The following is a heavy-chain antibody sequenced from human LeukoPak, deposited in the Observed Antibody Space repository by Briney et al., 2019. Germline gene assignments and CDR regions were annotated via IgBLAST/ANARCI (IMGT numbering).Heavy chain of an antibody. CDR3: ARSYSSSWYVY. CDR2: IKPDGSAE. D-gene: IGHD6-13*01. J-gene: IGHJ4*02. CDR1: GFTFSSNW. Sequence: GGSLRLSCATSGFTFSSNWMSWVRHVPGRGLDWVANIKPDGSAEYYAASVKGRFTVSRDNAKNSLYLQMNSLRAEDTAVYYCARSYSSSWYVYWGQGTLVTVSS. V-gene: IGHV3-7*01.